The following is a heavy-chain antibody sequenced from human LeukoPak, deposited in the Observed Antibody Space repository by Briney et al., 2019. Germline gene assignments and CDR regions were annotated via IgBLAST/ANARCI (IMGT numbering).Heavy chain of an antibody. V-gene: IGHV4-34*01. J-gene: IGHJ1*01. D-gene: IGHD2-2*01. CDR2: INHSGST. CDR1: GGSFSGYC. Sequence: SETLSLTCAVYGGSFSGYCWSWIRQPPGKGLEWIGEINHSGSTNYNPSLKSRVTISVDTSKNQFSLKLSFVTAADTAVYYCARRGYCSSTSCYVGGEYFQHWGQGTLVTVSS. CDR3: ARRGYCSSTSCYVGGEYFQH.